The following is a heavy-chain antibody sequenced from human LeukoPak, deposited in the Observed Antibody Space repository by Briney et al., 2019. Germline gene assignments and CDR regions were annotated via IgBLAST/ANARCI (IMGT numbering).Heavy chain of an antibody. Sequence: GGSLRLSCAASGFTFSSYAMSWVRQAPGKGLEWASAISGSGGSTYYADSVKGRFTISRDNSKNTLYLQMNSLRAEDTAVYYCAKDVHYYGSGSYYRWGQGTLVTVSS. J-gene: IGHJ4*02. CDR3: AKDVHYYGSGSYYR. D-gene: IGHD3-10*01. V-gene: IGHV3-23*01. CDR1: GFTFSSYA. CDR2: ISGSGGST.